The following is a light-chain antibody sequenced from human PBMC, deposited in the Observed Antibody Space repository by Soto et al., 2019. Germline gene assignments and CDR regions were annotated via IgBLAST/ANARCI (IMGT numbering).Light chain of an antibody. Sequence: EIVLTQSPATLSLSPGERATLSCRVSQSVSSYLAWYQQNPVQAPMILIYCASSRATGIPDRFSGSGSGTDFTLTISRLEPEDFAVYYCQQYGSSPPITFGQGTRLEI. J-gene: IGKJ5*01. CDR2: CAS. V-gene: IGKV3-20*01. CDR3: QQYGSSPPIT. CDR1: QSVSSY.